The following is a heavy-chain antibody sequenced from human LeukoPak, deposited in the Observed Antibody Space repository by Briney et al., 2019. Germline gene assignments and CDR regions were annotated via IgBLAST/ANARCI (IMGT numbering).Heavy chain of an antibody. CDR2: IYYSGST. J-gene: IGHJ4*02. CDR3: ARQEGSSSPFFDY. D-gene: IGHD6-6*01. V-gene: IGHV4-39*01. Sequence: SETLSLTCTVSSGSISSSSYYWGWIRQPPGKGLEWIGSIYYSGSTYYNPSLKSRVTISVDTSKNQFSLKLSSVTAADTAVYYCARQEGSSSPFFDYWGQGTLVTVSS. CDR1: SGSISSSSYY.